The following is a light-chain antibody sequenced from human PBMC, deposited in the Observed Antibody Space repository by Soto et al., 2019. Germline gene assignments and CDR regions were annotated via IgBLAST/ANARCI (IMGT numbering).Light chain of an antibody. Sequence: QSVLTQPPSVSGAPGQRITITCTESSSNIGAGYDVHWYQQLPGTAPKLLIYGNSNRPSGVPDRFSGSKSGTSASLAITGLQAEDEADYYCQSYDSSLSGYVVFGGRTKLTVL. V-gene: IGLV1-40*01. J-gene: IGLJ2*01. CDR1: SSNIGAGYD. CDR2: GNS. CDR3: QSYDSSLSGYVV.